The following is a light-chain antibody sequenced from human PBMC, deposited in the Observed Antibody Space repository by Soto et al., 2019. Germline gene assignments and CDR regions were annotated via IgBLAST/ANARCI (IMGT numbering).Light chain of an antibody. CDR2: DAS. J-gene: IGKJ1*01. CDR3: QQRRSWPRA. CDR1: QSVSSY. Sequence: EIVLTQSPATLSLSPGERATLSCRASQSVSSYLAWYQQKPGQAPRLLIYDASNRATGIPARFSGSGSGTDFTLTTSSLEPEDFAVYYCQQRRSWPRAFGQGTKVDIX. V-gene: IGKV3-11*01.